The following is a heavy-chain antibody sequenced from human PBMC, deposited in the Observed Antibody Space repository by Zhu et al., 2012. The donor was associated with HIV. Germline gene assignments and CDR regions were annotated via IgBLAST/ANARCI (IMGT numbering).Heavy chain of an antibody. J-gene: IGHJ5*02. V-gene: IGHV4-34*01. CDR1: GGTFSDYY. Sequence: QVQLEQWGAGLLKPSETLSLTCAVYGGTFSDYYWSWVRQSPDKGLEWIGEINHRGSTTYKTSLKSRLTMSVDTSKSQFSLKLTSVTAADTGIYYCVSHRPHFGSWVRGTLVTVSS. CDR2: INHRGST. CDR3: VSHRPHFGS. D-gene: IGHD3-3*01.